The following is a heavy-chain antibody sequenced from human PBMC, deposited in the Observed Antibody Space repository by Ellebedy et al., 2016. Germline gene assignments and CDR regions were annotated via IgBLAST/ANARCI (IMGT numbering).Heavy chain of an antibody. Sequence: SETLSLTCAVYGGSFSGYYWSWIRQPPGKGLEWIGEINHSGSTNYNPSLKSRVTISVDTSKNQFSLKLSSVTAADTAVYYCARKVLRYHNWFDPWGQGTLVTVSS. CDR1: GGSFSGYY. D-gene: IGHD1-1*01. CDR3: ARKVLRYHNWFDP. J-gene: IGHJ5*02. CDR2: INHSGST. V-gene: IGHV4-34*01.